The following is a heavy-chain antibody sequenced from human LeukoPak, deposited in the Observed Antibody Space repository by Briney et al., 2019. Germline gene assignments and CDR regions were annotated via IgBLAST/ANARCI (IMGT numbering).Heavy chain of an antibody. J-gene: IGHJ4*02. V-gene: IGHV3-74*01. CDR3: STVARTDRGDY. D-gene: IGHD4-17*01. Sequence: PGGSLRLSCAASGFTFSNYWMHWVRHVPGEGLVWVSRINSDGSSTSYADSVEGRFTISRDNTKNMLYLQMNSLRAEDTAVYYCSTVARTDRGDYWGQGTLVTVSS. CDR1: GFTFSNYW. CDR2: INSDGSST.